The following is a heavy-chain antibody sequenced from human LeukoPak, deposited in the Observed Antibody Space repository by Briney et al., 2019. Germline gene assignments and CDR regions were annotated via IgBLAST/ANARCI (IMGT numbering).Heavy chain of an antibody. CDR1: GFTFSYYG. Sequence: GGSLRLSYAASGFTFSYYGMHWVRQAPGKGLDWVAVIWHDGSLKYYADSVRGRFTISRDSSMNTVYLQMNSLRAEDTAVYYCAKVRQFTAATGTGLDYWGQGTLVTVSS. J-gene: IGHJ4*02. CDR2: IWHDGSLK. CDR3: AKVRQFTAATGTGLDY. V-gene: IGHV3-33*06. D-gene: IGHD6-13*01.